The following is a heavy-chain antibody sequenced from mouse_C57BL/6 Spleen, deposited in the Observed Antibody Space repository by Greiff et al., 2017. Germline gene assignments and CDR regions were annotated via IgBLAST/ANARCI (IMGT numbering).Heavy chain of an antibody. CDR1: GYSITSGYY. D-gene: IGHD1-1*01. J-gene: IGHJ2*01. Sequence: EVQLQESGPGLVKPSQSLSLTCSVTGYSITSGYYWNWIRQFPGNKLEWMGYISYDGSNNYNPSLKNRISITRDTSKTQFFLKLNSVTTEDTATYYCARIVYGSSYGFDYWGQGTTLTVSS. V-gene: IGHV3-6*01. CDR3: ARIVYGSSYGFDY. CDR2: ISYDGSN.